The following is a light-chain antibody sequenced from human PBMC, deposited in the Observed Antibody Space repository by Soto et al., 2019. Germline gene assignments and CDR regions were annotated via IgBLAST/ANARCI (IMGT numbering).Light chain of an antibody. CDR1: SSDVGGYNY. V-gene: IGLV2-11*01. CDR2: DVS. J-gene: IGLJ3*02. Sequence: QSALTQPDYVSGSPGQSITISCTGTSSDVGGYNYVSWYQQHPGKAPKLMIYDVSKRPSGVPDRFSGSNSGNTASLTISGLQAEDEADYYCCSYAGSYTWVFGGGTKLTVL. CDR3: CSYAGSYTWV.